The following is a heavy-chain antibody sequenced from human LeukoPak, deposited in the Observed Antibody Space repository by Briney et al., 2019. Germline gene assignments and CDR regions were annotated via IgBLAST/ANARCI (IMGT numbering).Heavy chain of an antibody. D-gene: IGHD2-8*01. CDR2: MNLDGSEK. Sequence: GGSLRLSCAASGFTFTSHWMSWVRQAPGKGLEWVARMNLDGSEKYYVDSVKGRFTISRDNAKTSLYLEINSLRAEDTAVYYCARDATYCTNGVCYTRFDYWGQGTLVTVSS. V-gene: IGHV3-7*01. J-gene: IGHJ4*02. CDR1: GFTFTSHW. CDR3: ARDATYCTNGVCYTRFDY.